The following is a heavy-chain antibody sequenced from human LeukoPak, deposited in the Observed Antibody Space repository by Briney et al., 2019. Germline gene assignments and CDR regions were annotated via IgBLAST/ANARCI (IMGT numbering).Heavy chain of an antibody. CDR2: INPNSGGT. Sequence: ASVKVSCKASGYTFTGYYMHWVRQAPGQGLEWMGWINPNSGGTNYAQKFQGRVTITRDRSISTAYMELSRLRSDDTAVYYCARVCYYDSSGYYYCYWGQGTLVTVSS. V-gene: IGHV1-2*02. CDR3: ARVCYYDSSGYYYCY. CDR1: GYTFTGYY. J-gene: IGHJ4*02. D-gene: IGHD3-22*01.